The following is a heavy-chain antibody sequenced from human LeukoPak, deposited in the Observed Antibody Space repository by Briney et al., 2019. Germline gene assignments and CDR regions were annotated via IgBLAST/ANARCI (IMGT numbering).Heavy chain of an antibody. CDR3: ARSHDHLWGNYPDY. CDR2: IHHDGRI. V-gene: IGHV4/OR15-8*01. J-gene: IGHJ4*02. CDR1: GGSIDSTNW. Sequence: SETLSLTCNVSGGSIDSTNWWNWVRQPPGKGLEWIGEIHHDGRINYNPSLKSRVTLSVDKSKNQFSLRLNSVTAADTAMYYCARSHDHLWGNYPDYWGQGTLVTVSS. D-gene: IGHD3-16*02.